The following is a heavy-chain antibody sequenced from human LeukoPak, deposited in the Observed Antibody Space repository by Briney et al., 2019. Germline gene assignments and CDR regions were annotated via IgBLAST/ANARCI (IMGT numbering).Heavy chain of an antibody. CDR1: GFTFSSYA. J-gene: IGHJ4*02. CDR3: ARATSGWPSDF. CDR2: ISGSTTTT. V-gene: IGHV3-48*04. Sequence: GGSLRLSCAASGFTFSSYAMSWVRQAPGKGLEWVSYISGSTTTTYYADSVKGRFTISRDNAKNSLFLQLNSLSAEDTGIYYCARATSGWPSDFWGQGTLVTVSS. D-gene: IGHD6-19*01.